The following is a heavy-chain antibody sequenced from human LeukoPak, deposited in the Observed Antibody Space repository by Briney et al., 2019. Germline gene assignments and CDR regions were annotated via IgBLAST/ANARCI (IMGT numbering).Heavy chain of an antibody. CDR3: AGPWGATFDI. CDR1: GGSISSGGYY. CDR2: IYYSGST. D-gene: IGHD3-16*01. Sequence: SETLSLTCTVSGGSISSGGYYWSWIRQHPGKGLEWIGYIYYSGSTYYNPSLKGRVTISVDTSKNQFSLKLSSVTAADTAVYYCAGPWGATFDIWGQGTMVTVSS. V-gene: IGHV4-31*03. J-gene: IGHJ3*02.